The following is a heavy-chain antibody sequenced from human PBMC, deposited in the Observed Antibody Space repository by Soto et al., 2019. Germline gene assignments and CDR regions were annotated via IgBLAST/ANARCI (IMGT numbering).Heavy chain of an antibody. CDR2: INPGSGDT. D-gene: IGHD2-21*02. V-gene: IGHV1-3*01. CDR3: ARNSYISGDDDSYYFDY. Sequence: ASVKVSCKASGYTFTRYAMHWVRQAPGQRPEWMGWINPGSGDTKYSEKLQGRVTFARDTSASTTYMELSSLRSEDTAMYYCARNSYISGDDDSYYFDYWGQGTPVTVSS. J-gene: IGHJ4*02. CDR1: GYTFTRYA.